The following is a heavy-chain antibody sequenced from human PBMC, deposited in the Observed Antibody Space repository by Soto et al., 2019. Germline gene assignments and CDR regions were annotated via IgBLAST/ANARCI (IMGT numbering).Heavy chain of an antibody. D-gene: IGHD1-26*01. J-gene: IGHJ4*02. CDR2: IKSKTDGGTT. V-gene: IGHV3-15*01. CDR1: GFTFSNAW. CDR3: TTEPPQYSWSYTGRDY. Sequence: EVQLVESGGGLVKPGGSLRLSCAASGFTFSNAWMSWVRQAPGKGLEWVGRIKSKTDGGTTDYAAPVKGRFTIARDDSNNTLYLQMNSLKTEDTAVYYCTTEPPQYSWSYTGRDYWGQGTLVTVSS.